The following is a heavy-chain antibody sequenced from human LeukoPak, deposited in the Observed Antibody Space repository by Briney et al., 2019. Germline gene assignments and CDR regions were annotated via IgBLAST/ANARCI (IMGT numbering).Heavy chain of an antibody. J-gene: IGHJ4*02. D-gene: IGHD5-12*01. CDR1: GGSFSGYY. Sequence: SETLSLTCAVYGGSFSGYYWSWIRQPPGKGLEWMGEINHSGSTNYNPSLKSRVTISVDTAKNQFSLKLSSVTAADTAVYYCARHPKWLRSGWYFDYWGQGTLVTVSS. V-gene: IGHV4-34*01. CDR3: ARHPKWLRSGWYFDY. CDR2: INHSGST.